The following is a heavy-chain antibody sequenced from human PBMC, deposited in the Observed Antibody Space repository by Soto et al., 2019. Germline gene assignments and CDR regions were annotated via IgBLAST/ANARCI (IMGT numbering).Heavy chain of an antibody. Sequence: RSETLSLTCTVSGGSISSSSYYWGWIRQPPGKGLEWIGSIYYSGSTYYNPSLKSRVTISVDTSKNQFSLKLSSVTAADTAVYYCARGNCSSTSCYTHYYYYYGMDVWGQGTTVTVSS. J-gene: IGHJ6*02. CDR2: IYYSGST. D-gene: IGHD2-2*02. CDR3: ARGNCSSTSCYTHYYYYYGMDV. CDR1: GGSISSSSYY. V-gene: IGHV4-39*01.